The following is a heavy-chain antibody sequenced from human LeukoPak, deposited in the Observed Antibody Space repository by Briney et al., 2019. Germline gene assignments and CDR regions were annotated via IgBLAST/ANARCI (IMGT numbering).Heavy chain of an antibody. J-gene: IGHJ4*02. CDR2: IYYSGST. Sequence: SETLSLTCTVSGGSISSSSYYWGWIRQPPGKGLEWIGSIYYSGSTYYNPSLKSRVTISVDTFKNQFSLKLSSVTAADTAVYYCARVYSSEYYFDYWGQGTLVTVSS. D-gene: IGHD6-19*01. CDR1: GGSISSSSYY. CDR3: ARVYSSEYYFDY. V-gene: IGHV4-39*01.